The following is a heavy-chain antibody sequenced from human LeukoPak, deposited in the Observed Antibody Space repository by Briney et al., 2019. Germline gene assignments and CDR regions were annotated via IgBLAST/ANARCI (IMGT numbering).Heavy chain of an antibody. CDR2: ISIRGVNP. J-gene: IGHJ4*02. V-gene: IGHV3-23*01. D-gene: IGHD6-13*01. CDR1: GFTFNNYA. Sequence: GGSLRLSCVVSGFTFNNYAMSWVRQAPGKGLEWVSSISIRGVNPTYADSVKGRFTTSRDNSKNSLYLQMNRLRVEDTALYYCARDSLEYTTSSAAYWGQGALVTVSS. CDR3: ARDSLEYTTSSAAY.